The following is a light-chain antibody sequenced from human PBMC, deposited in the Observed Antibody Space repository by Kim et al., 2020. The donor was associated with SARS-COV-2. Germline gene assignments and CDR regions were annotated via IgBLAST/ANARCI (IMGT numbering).Light chain of an antibody. V-gene: IGLV1-44*01. J-gene: IGLJ3*02. Sequence: GQRVTISCSGTTSNVGTNLVNWYRQLPGTAPTLLVYDNNQRPSGVPDRFSGSKSGTSASLAISGLQSDDEAVYYCAAVDDTLNGPVFGGGTQLT. CDR2: DNN. CDR3: AAVDDTLNGPV. CDR1: TSNVGTNL.